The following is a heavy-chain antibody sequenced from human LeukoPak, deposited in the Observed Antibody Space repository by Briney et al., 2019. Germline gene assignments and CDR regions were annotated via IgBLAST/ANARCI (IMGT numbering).Heavy chain of an antibody. D-gene: IGHD3-22*01. CDR1: GGSISSYY. CDR3: ARLKYYYDSSGYRAEYFQH. Sequence: SETLSLTCTVSGGSISSYYWSWIRQPPGKGLEWIGYIYYSVSTNYNPSLKSRVIISVYTSKNQFSLKLSSVTAADTAVYYCARLKYYYDSSGYRAEYFQHWGQGTLVTVSS. J-gene: IGHJ1*01. CDR2: IYYSVST. V-gene: IGHV4-59*01.